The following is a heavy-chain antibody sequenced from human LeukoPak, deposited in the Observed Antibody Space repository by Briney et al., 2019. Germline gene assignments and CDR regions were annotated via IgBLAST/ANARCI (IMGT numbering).Heavy chain of an antibody. J-gene: IGHJ4*02. CDR3: ARGSAAPAPFDY. V-gene: IGHV4-4*07. D-gene: IGHD2-15*01. CDR2: IYSSGST. CDR1: GGSISTNY. Sequence: SETLSLTCTVSGGSISTNYWNWIRQPAGKGLEWIGRIYSSGSTNYNPSLERRVTLSVDTSKNQFSLNLSSVTAADTAMYYCARGSAAPAPFDYWGQGTLVTVSS.